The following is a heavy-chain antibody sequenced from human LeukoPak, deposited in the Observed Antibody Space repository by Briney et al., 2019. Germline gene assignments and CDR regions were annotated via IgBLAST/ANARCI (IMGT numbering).Heavy chain of an antibody. Sequence: GGSLRLSCAASGFTFSSYGMSWVRQAPGKGLEWVSYISSSGSTIYCADSVKGRFTISRDNAKNSLYLQMNSLRAEDTAVYYCARDNSVGDNAWWFDPWGQGTLVTVSS. V-gene: IGHV3-48*04. CDR2: ISSSGSTI. D-gene: IGHD1-26*01. J-gene: IGHJ5*02. CDR3: ARDNSVGDNAWWFDP. CDR1: GFTFSSYG.